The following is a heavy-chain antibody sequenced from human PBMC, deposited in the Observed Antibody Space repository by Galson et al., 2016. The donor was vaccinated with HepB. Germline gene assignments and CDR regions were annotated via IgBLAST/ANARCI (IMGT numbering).Heavy chain of an antibody. Sequence: SLRLSCAGSGVTFSNYWMNWVRQAPGKGLELVATIKPDGSETDYVDSVKGRFTISRDNAKNSLFLQMNTLRAEDTAVYYCTSAIDVYSVNSAGRRPYWGQGTLVTVSS. V-gene: IGHV3-7*03. CDR1: GVTFSNYW. D-gene: IGHD4-23*01. CDR2: IKPDGSET. J-gene: IGHJ4*02. CDR3: TSAIDVYSVNSAGRRPY.